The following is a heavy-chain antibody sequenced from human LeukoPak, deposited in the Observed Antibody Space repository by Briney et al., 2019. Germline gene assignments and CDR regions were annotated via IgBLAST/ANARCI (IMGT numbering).Heavy chain of an antibody. V-gene: IGHV4-38-2*02. D-gene: IGHD3-3*01. CDR3: ARLLSYDFWSGYLPGAFDI. Sequence: SETLSLTCTVSGYSISSGYYWGWIRQPPGKGLEWIGSIYHSGSTYYNPSLKSRVTISVDTSKNQFSLKLSSVTAADTAVFYCARLLSYDFWSGYLPGAFDIWGRGTMVTVSS. J-gene: IGHJ3*02. CDR1: GYSISSGYY. CDR2: IYHSGST.